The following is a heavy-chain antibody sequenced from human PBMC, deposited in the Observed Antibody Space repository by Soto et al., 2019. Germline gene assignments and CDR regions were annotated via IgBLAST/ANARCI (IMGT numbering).Heavy chain of an antibody. J-gene: IGHJ4*02. CDR1: GFTFNTYW. Sequence: EVQLVESGGDLVQPGGSLRLSCVASGFTFNTYWMSWVRQAPGKGLEWVANIKEDGSDKYYVDSVKGRFPISRDNAKNLLYLQMNSLGAVDTAMYYCARFTRGSSGDYWGQGTLVTVSS. V-gene: IGHV3-7*01. D-gene: IGHD6-25*01. CDR3: ARFTRGSSGDY. CDR2: IKEDGSDK.